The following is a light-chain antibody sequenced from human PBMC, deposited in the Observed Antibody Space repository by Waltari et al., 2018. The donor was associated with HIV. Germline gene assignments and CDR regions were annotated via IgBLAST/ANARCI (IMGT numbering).Light chain of an antibody. V-gene: IGKV4-1*01. CDR1: QSVLYSSNNKNY. J-gene: IGKJ2*01. CDR3: QHYGTSPRTT. CDR2: WAS. Sequence: DIVMTQSPDSLAVSLGERATINCKSSQSVLYSSNNKNYLAWYQQKPGQPPELLIYWASTRESGVPDRFSGSGSATDFTLTISSLQAEDVAVYYCQHYGTSPRTTFGQGTKLEIK.